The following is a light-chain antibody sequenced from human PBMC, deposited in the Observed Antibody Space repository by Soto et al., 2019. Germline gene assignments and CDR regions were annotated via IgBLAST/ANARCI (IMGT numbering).Light chain of an antibody. CDR3: QEYNSYSYT. V-gene: IGKV1-5*03. J-gene: IGKJ2*01. CDR1: QSISSW. CDR2: EAS. Sequence: DIQMTQSPSMLSASVGDGVTITCRASQSISSWLAWYQQKPGKAPKLLIYEASTLQSGVPSRFSGSGSETELTRTISSLQPDDFATYYCQEYNSYSYTFGQGTKREIK.